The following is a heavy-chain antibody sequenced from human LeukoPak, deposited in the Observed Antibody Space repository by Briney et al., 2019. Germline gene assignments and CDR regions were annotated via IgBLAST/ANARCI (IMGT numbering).Heavy chain of an antibody. CDR1: GGSISSYY. V-gene: IGHV4-59*01. Sequence: SETLSLTCTVSGGSISSYYWSWIRQPPGKGLEWIGYIYYSGSTNYNPSLKSRVTISVDTSKNQFSLKLSSVTAADTAVYYCARGSGSYFPSNLFDYWGQGTLVIVSS. CDR3: ARGSGSYFPSNLFDY. J-gene: IGHJ4*02. D-gene: IGHD1-26*01. CDR2: IYYSGST.